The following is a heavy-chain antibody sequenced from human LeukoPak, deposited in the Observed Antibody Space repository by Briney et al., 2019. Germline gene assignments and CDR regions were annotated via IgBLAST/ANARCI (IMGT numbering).Heavy chain of an antibody. CDR2: IYHSGST. CDR3: ARANSLFVF. V-gene: IGHV4-4*02. J-gene: IGHJ4*02. Sequence: SETLSLTCAVSGGTISSYDWRRWVRPPPGKGLEWFGEIYHSGSTNYTPSLKSRVTISVDKSKNPFSLNLSSVTAADTAVYYFARANSLFVFWGQGTLVTVSS. D-gene: IGHD2-21*01. CDR1: GGTISSYDW.